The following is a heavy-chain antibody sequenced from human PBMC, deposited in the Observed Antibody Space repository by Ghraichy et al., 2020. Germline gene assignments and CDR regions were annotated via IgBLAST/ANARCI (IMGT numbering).Heavy chain of an antibody. CDR1: GGSVSSGSYY. CDR3: AIDHFGFDP. J-gene: IGHJ5*02. V-gene: IGHV4-61*01. CDR2: IYYSGST. Sequence: SETLSLTCTVSGGSVSSGSYYWSWIRQPPGKGLEWIGYIYYSGSTNYNPSLKSRVTISVDTSKNQFSLKLSSVTAADTAVYCCAIDHFGFDPWGQGTLVTVSS.